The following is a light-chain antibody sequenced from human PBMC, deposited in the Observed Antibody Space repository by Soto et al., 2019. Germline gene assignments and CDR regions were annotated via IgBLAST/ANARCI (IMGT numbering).Light chain of an antibody. J-gene: IGKJ2*01. CDR1: QSILYSSYNKTY. CDR2: WAS. V-gene: IGKV4-1*01. CDR3: QQYYSNPYT. Sequence: DIVMTQSPESLAVSLGDRATINCKPSQSILYSSYNKTYLNWYQQRPGHPPKLLIYWASTRESGVPDRLSGSGSRTDFTLTISSLQAEDVAVYYCQQYYSNPYTFGQGTKLEIE.